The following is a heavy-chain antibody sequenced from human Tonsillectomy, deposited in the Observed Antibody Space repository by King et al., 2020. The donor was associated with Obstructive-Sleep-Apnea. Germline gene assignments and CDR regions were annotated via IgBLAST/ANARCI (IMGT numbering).Heavy chain of an antibody. D-gene: IGHD1-26*01. CDR2: IYHSGST. CDR3: ARPTTDAGDYYYYGMDV. CDR1: GYSISSGYY. V-gene: IGHV4-38-2*02. Sequence: VQLQESGPGLVKPSETLSLTCTVSGYSISSGYYWGWIRQPPGKGLEWIGGIYHSGSTYYNPSLKSRVTISVDTSKNQFSLKLSSVTAADTAVYYCARPTTDAGDYYYYGMDVWGQGTTVTVSS. J-gene: IGHJ6*02.